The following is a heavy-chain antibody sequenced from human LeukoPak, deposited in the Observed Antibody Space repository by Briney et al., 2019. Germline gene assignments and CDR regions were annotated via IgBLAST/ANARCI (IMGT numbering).Heavy chain of an antibody. CDR2: ISTYNGNT. CDR3: ARDPMVEWEPRYYFDY. D-gene: IGHD1-26*01. CDR1: GYTFTSYG. V-gene: IGHV1-18*01. Sequence: GASVKVSCKASGYTFTSYGISWVRQAPGQGLEWMGWISTYNGNTNYAQKFQGRVTITADESTSTAYMELSSLRSEDTAVYYCARDPMVEWEPRYYFDYWGQGTLVTVSS. J-gene: IGHJ4*02.